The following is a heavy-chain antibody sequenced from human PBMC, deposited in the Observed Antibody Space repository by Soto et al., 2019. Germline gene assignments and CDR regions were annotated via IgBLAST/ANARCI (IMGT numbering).Heavy chain of an antibody. V-gene: IGHV3-33*01. J-gene: IGHJ4*02. CDR2: IWYDGSNK. D-gene: IGHD2-15*01. CDR3: ARDGYCSGGSCYSVPVFDY. CDR1: GFTFSSYG. Sequence: QVQLVESGGGVVQPGRSLRLSCAASGFTFSSYGMHWVRQAPGKGLEWVAVIWYDGSNKYYADSVKGRFTISRDNSKNPLDLQINSLRAEDTAVYYCARDGYCSGGSCYSVPVFDYWGQGTLVTVSS.